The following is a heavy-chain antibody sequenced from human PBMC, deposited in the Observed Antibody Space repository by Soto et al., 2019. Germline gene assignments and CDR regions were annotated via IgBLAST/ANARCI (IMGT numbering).Heavy chain of an antibody. D-gene: IGHD3-3*01. V-gene: IGHV1-69*12. J-gene: IGHJ6*02. Sequence: QVQLVQSGAEVTKPGSSVKVSCKASGGTFSSYAISWVRQAPGQGLEWMGGIIPIFGTANYAQKFQGRVTITADESTSTAYMELSSLSSEDTAVYYCARALELSIFGVVTAHYGMDVWGQGTTVTVSS. CDR1: GGTFSSYA. CDR2: IIPIFGTA. CDR3: ARALELSIFGVVTAHYGMDV.